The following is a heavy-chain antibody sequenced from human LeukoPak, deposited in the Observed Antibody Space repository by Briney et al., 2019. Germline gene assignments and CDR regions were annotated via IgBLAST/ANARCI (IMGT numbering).Heavy chain of an antibody. CDR3: ARVFRGAVTSNWFDP. CDR1: GGSINGYF. D-gene: IGHD4-17*01. Sequence: NPSETLSLTCTVSGGSINGYFWTWIRQPPGKGLEWIGYISDSGSTNYNPSPKSRVTLSVDASNTEFSLRLNSVTAADTAVYYCARVFRGAVTSNWFDPWGQGTPVTVSS. CDR2: ISDSGST. V-gene: IGHV4-59*01. J-gene: IGHJ5*02.